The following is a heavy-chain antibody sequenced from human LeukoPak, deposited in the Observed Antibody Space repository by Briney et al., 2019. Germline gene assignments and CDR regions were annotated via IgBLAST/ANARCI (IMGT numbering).Heavy chain of an antibody. Sequence: PGGSLRLSWAASGFTFSSYGIHWVRQAPGKGLEWVAFILYDGSNKFYADSVKGRFTISKDNSKNTLYLQMNSLRAEDTAVYYCARPYCSGGSCYSGHFDYWGQGTLVTVSS. CDR3: ARPYCSGGSCYSGHFDY. J-gene: IGHJ4*02. D-gene: IGHD2-15*01. V-gene: IGHV3-30*02. CDR2: ILYDGSNK. CDR1: GFTFSSYG.